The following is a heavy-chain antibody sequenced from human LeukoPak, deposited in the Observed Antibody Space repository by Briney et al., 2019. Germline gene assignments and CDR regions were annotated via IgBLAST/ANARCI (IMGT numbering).Heavy chain of an antibody. Sequence: GGSLRLSCAASGFTFSSYAMHWVRQAPGKALEWVAVISYDGSNKYYADSVKGRFTISRDNSKNTLYLQMNSLRAEDTAVYYCARDIEVAEVGATGYWGQGTLVTVSS. CDR3: ARDIEVAEVGATGY. J-gene: IGHJ4*02. D-gene: IGHD1-26*01. CDR1: GFTFSSYA. V-gene: IGHV3-30-3*01. CDR2: ISYDGSNK.